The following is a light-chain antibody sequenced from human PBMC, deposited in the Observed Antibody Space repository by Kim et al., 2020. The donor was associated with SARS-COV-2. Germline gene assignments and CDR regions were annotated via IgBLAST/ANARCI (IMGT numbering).Light chain of an antibody. Sequence: GQWVTIRGSGSTSNIGTYYVNWYKRLPGTAPRLLIYRNNQRPSGVPDLFSGSRSDTSASLAISGLRSEDEGDYYCSAWDNSLSAVLFGGGTQLTVL. CDR2: RNN. J-gene: IGLJ2*01. V-gene: IGLV1-47*01. CDR1: TSNIGTYY. CDR3: SAWDNSLSAVL.